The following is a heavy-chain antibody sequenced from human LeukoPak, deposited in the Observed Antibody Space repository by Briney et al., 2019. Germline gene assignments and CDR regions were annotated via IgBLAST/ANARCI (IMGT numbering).Heavy chain of an antibody. Sequence: SGPTLVKPTQTLTLTCTFSGFSLSTSGVGVGWIRQPPGKALEWLALIYWDDDKRYSPPLKSRLTITKDTSKNQVVLTMTNMDPVDTATYYCAHRGRYSSSWTFDYWGQGTLVTVSS. CDR1: GFSLSTSGVG. CDR3: AHRGRYSSSWTFDY. D-gene: IGHD6-13*01. CDR2: IYWDDDK. V-gene: IGHV2-5*02. J-gene: IGHJ4*02.